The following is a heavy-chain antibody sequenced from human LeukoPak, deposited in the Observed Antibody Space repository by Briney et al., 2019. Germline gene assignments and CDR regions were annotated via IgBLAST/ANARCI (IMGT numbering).Heavy chain of an antibody. V-gene: IGHV4-59*01. CDR2: IYYSGST. CDR3: ARDGRDSSGYYFFDY. D-gene: IGHD3-22*01. CDR1: GGSISSYY. Sequence: SETLSLTCTVSGGSISSYYWSWIRQPPGKGLEWIGYIYYSGSTNYNPSLRSRVTISVDTSKNQFSLKLSSVTAADTAVYYCARDGRDSSGYYFFDYWGQGTLVTVSS. J-gene: IGHJ4*02.